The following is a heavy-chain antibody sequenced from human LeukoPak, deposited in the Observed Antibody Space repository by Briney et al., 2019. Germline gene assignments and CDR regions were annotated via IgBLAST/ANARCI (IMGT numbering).Heavy chain of an antibody. D-gene: IGHD6-19*01. CDR1: GFTFSSYA. CDR3: ASEPSSGWYYFDY. J-gene: IGHJ4*02. CDR2: ISYDGSNK. Sequence: GRSLRLSCAASGFTFSSYAMHWVRQAPGKGLEWVAVISYDGSNKYYADSVKGRFTISRDNSKNTLYLQMNSLRAEDTAVYYCASEPSSGWYYFDYWGQGTLVTVSS. V-gene: IGHV3-30-3*01.